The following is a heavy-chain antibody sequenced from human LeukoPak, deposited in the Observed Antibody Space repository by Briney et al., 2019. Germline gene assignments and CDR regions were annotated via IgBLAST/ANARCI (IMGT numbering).Heavy chain of an antibody. D-gene: IGHD3-10*01. CDR3: ARDQSHGSGSYYPDY. CDR1: GFTFSSFG. CDR2: TWYDGNNK. J-gene: IGHJ4*02. Sequence: GGSLRLSCAASGFTFSSFGMHWVRQAPGKGLEWVAFTWYDGNNKYYTDAVKGRFTISRDNSKNTLYLQMNSLRAEDTAVYYCARDQSHGSGSYYPDYWGQGTLVTVSS. V-gene: IGHV3-30*02.